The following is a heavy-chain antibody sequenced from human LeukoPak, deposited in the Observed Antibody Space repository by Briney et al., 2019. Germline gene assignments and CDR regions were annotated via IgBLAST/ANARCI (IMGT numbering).Heavy chain of an antibody. J-gene: IGHJ4*02. CDR2: INPNSGGT. CDR3: ARDRHYFGSGSYFSGDY. D-gene: IGHD3-10*01. Sequence: ASVKVSCKASGYTFTRYFMHWVRQAPGQGLEWMGWINPNSGGTNYAQKFQGRVTMTRDTSIRTAYMELSRLRSDDTAVYYCARDRHYFGSGSYFSGDYWGQGTLVTVSS. CDR1: GYTFTRYF. V-gene: IGHV1-2*02.